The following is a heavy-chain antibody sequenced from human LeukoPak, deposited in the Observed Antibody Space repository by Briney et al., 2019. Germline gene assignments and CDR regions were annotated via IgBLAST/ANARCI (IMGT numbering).Heavy chain of an antibody. D-gene: IGHD3-10*01. V-gene: IGHV3-23*01. CDR3: ARVTYGSGTYGAFDY. CDR2: ISGSGDNT. CDR1: GFTFSSHG. Sequence: GGTLRLSCAASGFTFSSHGMSWVRQAPGKGPEWVSTISGSGDNTYYADSVKGRFTISRDNSKNTLYLQMNSLRAEDTAVYYCARVTYGSGTYGAFDYWGQGTLVTVSS. J-gene: IGHJ4*02.